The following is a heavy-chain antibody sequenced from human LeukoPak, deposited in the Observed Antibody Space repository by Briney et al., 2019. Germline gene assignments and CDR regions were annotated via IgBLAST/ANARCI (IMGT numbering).Heavy chain of an antibody. J-gene: IGHJ4*02. V-gene: IGHV3-7*01. Sequence: GGSLRLSCTASGFTLRYYWMSWVRQTPGKGLEWVANIKQDGSDKNYVDSVKGRLTISRDNAKNSVYLEMNSLRAEDTAIYYCTRMYDTSGYYRYFDHWGQGTLVTVSS. CDR2: IKQDGSDK. D-gene: IGHD3-22*01. CDR1: GFTLRYYW. CDR3: TRMYDTSGYYRYFDH.